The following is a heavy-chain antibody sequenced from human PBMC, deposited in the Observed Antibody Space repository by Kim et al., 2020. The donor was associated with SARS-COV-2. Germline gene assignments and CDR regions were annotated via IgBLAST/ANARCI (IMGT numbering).Heavy chain of an antibody. CDR3: RDYDFWSEIDY. J-gene: IGHJ4*02. CDR2: IYHSGST. V-gene: IGHV4-4*02. D-gene: IGHD3-3*01. Sequence: SETLSLTCAVSGGSISSSNWWSWVRQPPGKGLEWIGEIYHSGSTNYNPSLKSLVTISVDKSKNQFSLKLSSVTAADTAVYYCRDYDFWSEIDYWGQGTLVTVS. CDR1: GGSISSSNW.